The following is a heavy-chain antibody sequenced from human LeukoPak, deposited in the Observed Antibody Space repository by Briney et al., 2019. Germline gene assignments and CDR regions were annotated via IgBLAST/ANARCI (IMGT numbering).Heavy chain of an antibody. CDR3: ARGGRSNIVVVPAAHTYDY. CDR2: ISAYNGNT. CDR1: GYTFTSYG. V-gene: IGHV1-18*04. J-gene: IGHJ4*02. D-gene: IGHD2-2*01. Sequence: ASVKGSCKTSGYTFTSYGISWVRQAPGQGLEWMGWISAYNGNTNYAQKLQGRVTMTTDTSTSTAYMELRSLRSDDTAVYYCARGGRSNIVVVPAAHTYDYWGQGTLVTVSS.